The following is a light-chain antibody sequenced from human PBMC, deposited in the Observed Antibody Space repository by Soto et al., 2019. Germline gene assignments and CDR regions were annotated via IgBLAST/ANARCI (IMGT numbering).Light chain of an antibody. CDR1: ISDVGGYSS. CDR3: CSYTTSTTYV. CDR2: DVR. J-gene: IGLJ1*01. V-gene: IGLV2-14*01. Sequence: SVLTHPASVSGSPGQSITICCTGTISDVGGYSSVSWYQHHPDTPPRLIIYDVRSRPSGVSNRFSGSQSANTAFLTISGLQAGDEADYYCCSYTTSTTYVFGTGTKVTV.